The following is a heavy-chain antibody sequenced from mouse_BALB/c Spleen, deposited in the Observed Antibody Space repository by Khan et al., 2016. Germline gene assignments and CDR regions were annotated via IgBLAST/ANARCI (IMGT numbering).Heavy chain of an antibody. CDR2: IWPGGST. Sequence: VELVESGPGLVAPSQSLSITCTVSGFSLTNSGVHWIRQPPGKGLEWLGVIWPGGSTDYNSALMSRLSITKDNSQNQVFLKMISLQTDDTARYTSARDDQDYDAWFASWGQGTLVIVSA. D-gene: IGHD2-4*01. CDR3: ARDDQDYDAWFAS. CDR1: GFSLTNSG. V-gene: IGHV2-9*02. J-gene: IGHJ3*01.